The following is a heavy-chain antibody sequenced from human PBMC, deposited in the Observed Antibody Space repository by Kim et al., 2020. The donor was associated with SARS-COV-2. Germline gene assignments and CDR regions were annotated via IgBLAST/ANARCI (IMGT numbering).Heavy chain of an antibody. J-gene: IGHJ4*02. D-gene: IGHD4-17*01. V-gene: IGHV3-9*01. Sequence: GGSLRLSCAASGFTFDDYAMHWVRQAPGKGLEWVSGISWNSGSIGYADSVKGRFTISRDNAKNSLYLQMNSLRAEDTALYYCAVITTVTTGPFDYWGQGTLVTVSS. CDR2: ISWNSGSI. CDR3: AVITTVTTGPFDY. CDR1: GFTFDDYA.